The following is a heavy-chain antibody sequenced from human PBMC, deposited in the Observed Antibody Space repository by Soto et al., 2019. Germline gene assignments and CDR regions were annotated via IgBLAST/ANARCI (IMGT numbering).Heavy chain of an antibody. CDR2: IDPRDSYI. Sequence: VESLKISCTGFGYTFNTLWLPWVRQMPAQGLEWMGRIDPRDSYINYSPSFQGHVTISVDKSISTAYLQWGSLKASDTAMYYCAILFCSTPTCDSCFDPWGQGTLFTVSS. V-gene: IGHV5-10-1*01. CDR1: GYTFNTLW. D-gene: IGHD2-2*01. J-gene: IGHJ5*02. CDR3: AILFCSTPTCDSCFDP.